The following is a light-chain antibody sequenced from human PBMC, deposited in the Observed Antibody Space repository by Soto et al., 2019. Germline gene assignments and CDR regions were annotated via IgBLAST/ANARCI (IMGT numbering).Light chain of an antibody. Sequence: IVLTQSPLSLPVTPGEPASISCRSNQSLLHADGYNSLDWYLQKPGQSPQLLIYLGSHRAAGVPDRFSGRGSGQDFTLRISRVETGEAGLYYCMQVLQSPLSFGGGSLVDIK. V-gene: IGKV2-28*01. CDR3: MQVLQSPLS. CDR2: LGS. CDR1: QSLLHADGYNS. J-gene: IGKJ4*01.